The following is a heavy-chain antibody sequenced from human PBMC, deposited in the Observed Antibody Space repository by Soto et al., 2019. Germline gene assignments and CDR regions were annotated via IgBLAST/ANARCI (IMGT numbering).Heavy chain of an antibody. D-gene: IGHD3-3*01. CDR2: ISYDGSNE. J-gene: IGHJ4*02. CDR3: ARDRALEWLLKVLDY. Sequence: GGSLRLSCAASGFTFSSYAMHWVRQAPGKGLEWVAVISYDGSNEYYADSVKGRFTISRDNSKNTLYLQMNSLRAEDTAVYYCARDRALEWLLKVLDYWGQGTLVTVSS. V-gene: IGHV3-30-3*01. CDR1: GFTFSSYA.